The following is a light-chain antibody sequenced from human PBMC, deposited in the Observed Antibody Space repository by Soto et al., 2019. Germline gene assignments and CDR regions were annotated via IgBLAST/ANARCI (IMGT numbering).Light chain of an antibody. V-gene: IGLV2-23*01. CDR3: CSYAGSSTYV. J-gene: IGLJ1*01. Sequence: QSALTQPASVSGSPGQSITISCTGTSSDVGSYNLVSWYQQHPGKAPKLMICEGSKRPSGVSNRFSGSKSGNTASLTTSGLQAEDEADYYCCSYAGSSTYVFGTGTKLTVL. CDR1: SSDVGSYNL. CDR2: EGS.